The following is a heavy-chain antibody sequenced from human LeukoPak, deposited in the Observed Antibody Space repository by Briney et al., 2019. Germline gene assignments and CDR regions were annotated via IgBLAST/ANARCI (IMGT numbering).Heavy chain of an antibody. V-gene: IGHV3-30*02. J-gene: IGHJ4*02. CDR2: IWYDGSNK. Sequence: GGSLRLSCAASGFTFSSYGMHWVRQAPGKGLEWVAVIWYDGSNKYYADSVKGRFTISRDNSKNTLYLQMNSLRAEDTAVYYCAKATPTLVFDYWGQGTLVTVSS. CDR3: AKATPTLVFDY. CDR1: GFTFSSYG. D-gene: IGHD2-15*01.